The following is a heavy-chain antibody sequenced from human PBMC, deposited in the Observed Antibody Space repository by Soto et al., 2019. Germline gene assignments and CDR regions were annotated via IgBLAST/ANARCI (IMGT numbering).Heavy chain of an antibody. V-gene: IGHV4-30-4*02. CDR2: ISGSGST. J-gene: IGHJ4*02. CDR1: GGSVSSGYNY. CDR3: ATESGSTYGYFDY. D-gene: IGHD5-18*01. Sequence: PSDTLSLTSTVSGGSVSSGYNYWSWIRQSPGKGLEWIGYISGSGSTGYNPSLKNRLTMSVDRSKNQFTLRLTSVTAADTAVYFCATESGSTYGYFDYWGQGTQVTVSS.